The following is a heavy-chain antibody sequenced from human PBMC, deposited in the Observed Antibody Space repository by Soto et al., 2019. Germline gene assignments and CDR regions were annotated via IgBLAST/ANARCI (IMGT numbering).Heavy chain of an antibody. Sequence: LRLSCAASGFTFSSYGMHWVRQAPGKGLEWVAVIWYDGSNKYYADSVKGRFTISRDNSKNTLYLQMNSLRAEDTAVYYCARESTIFGVVTKKPHGMDVWGQGTTVTVSS. CDR2: IWYDGSNK. CDR1: GFTFSSYG. D-gene: IGHD3-3*01. CDR3: ARESTIFGVVTKKPHGMDV. V-gene: IGHV3-33*01. J-gene: IGHJ6*02.